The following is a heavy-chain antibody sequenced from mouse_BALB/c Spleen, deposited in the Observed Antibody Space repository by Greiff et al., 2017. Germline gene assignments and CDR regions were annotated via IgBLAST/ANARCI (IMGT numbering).Heavy chain of an antibody. CDR2: INPSNGGT. Sequence: VQLQQSGAELVKPGASVKLSCKASGYTFTSYYMYWVKQRPGQGLEWIGEINPSNGGTNFNEKFKSKATLTVDKSSSTAYMQLSSLTSEDSAVYYCTRGLRLIDYWGQGTTLTVSS. CDR1: GYTFTSYY. D-gene: IGHD1-2*01. CDR3: TRGLRLIDY. J-gene: IGHJ2*01. V-gene: IGHV1S81*02.